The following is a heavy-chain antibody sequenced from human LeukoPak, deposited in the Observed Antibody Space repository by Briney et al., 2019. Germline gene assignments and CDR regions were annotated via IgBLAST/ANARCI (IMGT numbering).Heavy chain of an antibody. J-gene: IGHJ4*02. Sequence: PGGSLRLSCAASGFTFSSYSMNWVRQAPGKGLEWVSSISSSSSHIYYADSVKGRFTISRDNAKNSLYLQMNSLRAEDTAVYYCARDQGYGYVDYWGQGTLVTVSS. CDR2: ISSSSSHI. CDR3: ARDQGYGYVDY. D-gene: IGHD2-15*01. V-gene: IGHV3-21*01. CDR1: GFTFSSYS.